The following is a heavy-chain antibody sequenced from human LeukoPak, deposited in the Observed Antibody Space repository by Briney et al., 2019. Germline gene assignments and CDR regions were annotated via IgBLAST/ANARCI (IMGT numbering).Heavy chain of an antibody. D-gene: IGHD2-2*01. J-gene: IGHJ5*02. Sequence: SETLSLTCTVSGGSISSSRYYGGWIRQPPGKGLEWIGSKYYSGSTYYNPSLKNRVTISVDTSKNQFSLKLSSVTAADTAVYYCARAKVVPAANWFDPWGQGTLVTVSS. CDR2: KYYSGST. CDR3: ARAKVVPAANWFDP. CDR1: GGSISSSRYY. V-gene: IGHV4-39*01.